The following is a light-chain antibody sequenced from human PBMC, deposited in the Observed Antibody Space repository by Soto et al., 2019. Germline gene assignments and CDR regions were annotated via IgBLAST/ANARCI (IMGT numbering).Light chain of an antibody. CDR1: QSVSSN. J-gene: IGKJ1*01. V-gene: IGKV3-15*01. CDR2: GAS. CDR3: QQYNNWPPWT. Sequence: PVERATLSCRASQSVSSNHLAWYQQKPGQAPRLLIYGASTRATGIPARFSGSGSGTEFTLTISSLQSEDFAVYYCQQYNNWPPWTFGQGTKV.